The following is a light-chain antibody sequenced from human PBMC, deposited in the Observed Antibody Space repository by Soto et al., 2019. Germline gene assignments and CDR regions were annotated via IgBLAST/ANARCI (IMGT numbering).Light chain of an antibody. CDR1: QSLLHSNGYNY. V-gene: IGKV2-28*01. J-gene: IGKJ1*01. Sequence: DIAMTQSPLSLPVTPGEPASISCRSSQSLLHSNGYNYLDWYLQKPGQSPQLLIYLGSNRASGVPDRFSGSGSGTDFTLKISRVEAEDVGVYYCMQALQTPSTFGQGTKVDIK. CDR2: LGS. CDR3: MQALQTPST.